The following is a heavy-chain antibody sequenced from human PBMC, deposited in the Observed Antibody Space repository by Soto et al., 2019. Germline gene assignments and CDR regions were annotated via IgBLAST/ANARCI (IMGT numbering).Heavy chain of an antibody. D-gene: IGHD2-21*01. CDR3: ASDYTRRRINYDYYCGMNG. Sequence: SETLSLTCTVSGGSVSSGSYYWSWIRQPPGKGLEWIGYIYYSGSTNYNPSLKSRVTISVDTSKNQFSLKLSSVTAADTAVYYCASDYTRRRINYDYYCGMNGWGQGTTSTGCS. CDR2: IYYSGST. CDR1: GGSVSSGSYY. J-gene: IGHJ6*02. V-gene: IGHV4-61*01.